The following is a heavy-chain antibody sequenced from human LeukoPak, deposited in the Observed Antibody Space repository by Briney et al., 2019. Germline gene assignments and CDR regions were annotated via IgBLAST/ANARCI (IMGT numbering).Heavy chain of an antibody. Sequence: ASVKVSCKHTFTRHNIHWVRQAPGQGLECVGWINPTTGVTKYAQKFQGRVTLTRDTSITTAYMELNSLTSDDAAFYYCVVSVLAAAIPAFDCWGQGTPVTVSP. J-gene: IGHJ4*02. CDR3: VVSVLAAAIPAFDC. CDR2: INPTTGVT. D-gene: IGHD3-22*01. V-gene: IGHV1-2*02. CDR1: TFTRHN.